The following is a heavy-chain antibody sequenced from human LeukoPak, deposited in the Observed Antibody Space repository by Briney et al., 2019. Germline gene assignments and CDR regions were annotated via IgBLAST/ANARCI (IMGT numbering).Heavy chain of an antibody. D-gene: IGHD3-22*01. CDR1: GFTFSTYT. V-gene: IGHV3-23*01. CDR2: ISGSGGDT. Sequence: GGSLRLSCAASGFTFSTYTMNWVRRAPGKGLESFSSISGSGGDTYYTDSVKGRFTISRDSSKNTLYLQMNSLRAEDTAMYYCAKAPDSSGYYYISDYWGQGTLVTVSS. J-gene: IGHJ4*02. CDR3: AKAPDSSGYYYISDY.